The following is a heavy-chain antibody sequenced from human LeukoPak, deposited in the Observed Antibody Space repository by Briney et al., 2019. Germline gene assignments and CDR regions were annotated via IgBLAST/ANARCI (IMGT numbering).Heavy chain of an antibody. V-gene: IGHV3-33*01. CDR2: IWYDGSNK. CDR1: GFTFSSYG. CDR3: LPTVVILVDDY. Sequence: PGGSLRLSCAASGFTFSSYGMHWVRQAPGKGLEWVAVIWYDGSNKYYADSVKGRFTISRDNSKNTLYLQMNSLRDEDTAVYYCLPTVVILVDDYWGQGTLVTVSS. J-gene: IGHJ4*02. D-gene: IGHD4-23*01.